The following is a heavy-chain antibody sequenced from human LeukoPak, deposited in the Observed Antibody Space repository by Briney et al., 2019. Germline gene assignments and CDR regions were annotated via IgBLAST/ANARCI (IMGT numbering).Heavy chain of an antibody. CDR3: ARDSDFWSGYYTPYYFDY. CDR2: ISSSSSTI. CDR1: GFTFSSYS. D-gene: IGHD3-3*01. Sequence: QPGGSLRLSCAASGFTFSSYSMNWVRQAPGKGLEWVSYISSSSSTIYYADSVKGRFTVSRDNAKNSLYLQMNSLRAEDTAEYYCARDSDFWSGYYTPYYFDYWGQGTLVTVSS. J-gene: IGHJ4*02. V-gene: IGHV3-48*01.